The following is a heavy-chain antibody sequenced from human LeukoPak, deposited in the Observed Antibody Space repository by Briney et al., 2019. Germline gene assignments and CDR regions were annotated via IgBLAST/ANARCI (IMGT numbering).Heavy chain of an antibody. CDR3: ARASVRYYYYGMDV. Sequence: SETLSLTCTVSGGSISSYYWSWIRQPPGKGLEWIGYIYYSGSTNYNPSLKSPVTISVDTSKNQFSLKLSSVTAADTAVYYCARASVRYYYYGMDVWGQGTTVTVSS. V-gene: IGHV4-59*01. CDR1: GGSISSYY. J-gene: IGHJ6*02. CDR2: IYYSGST. D-gene: IGHD2-2*01.